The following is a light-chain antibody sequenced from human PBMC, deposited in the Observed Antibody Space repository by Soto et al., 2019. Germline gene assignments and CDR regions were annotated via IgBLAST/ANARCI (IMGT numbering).Light chain of an antibody. Sequence: EIVMTQSPATLSLSPGERATLSCRASQGISSTYLAWYQLKPGQAPRLLIHGTSRRVTGIPDRFSGSGSGTDFTLTISRLEPEDFAVYYCQDYGGSPPRFTFGPGTKVDI. CDR2: GTS. CDR1: QGISSTY. CDR3: QDYGGSPPRFT. J-gene: IGKJ3*01. V-gene: IGKV3-20*01.